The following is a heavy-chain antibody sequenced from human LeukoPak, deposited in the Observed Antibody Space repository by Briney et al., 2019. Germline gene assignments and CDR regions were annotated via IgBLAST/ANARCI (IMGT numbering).Heavy chain of an antibody. CDR1: GYSISSGYY. Sequence: PSETLSLTCNVSGYSISSGYYWGWIRQPPGKGLEWIGNIYHSGSTYYNPSLKSRVTISVDTSKNQFSLKLSSVTAADTAVYYCAKDPLSYYYDLKDHYFDYWGQGTLVTVSS. CDR3: AKDPLSYYYDLKDHYFDY. J-gene: IGHJ4*02. CDR2: IYHSGST. V-gene: IGHV4-38-2*02. D-gene: IGHD3-22*01.